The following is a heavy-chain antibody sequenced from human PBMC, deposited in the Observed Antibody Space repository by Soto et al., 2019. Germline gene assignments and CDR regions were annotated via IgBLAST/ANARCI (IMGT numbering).Heavy chain of an antibody. CDR3: ARGLNRWFGEFSPTP. CDR2: IYYSGST. V-gene: IGHV4-61*01. D-gene: IGHD3-10*01. Sequence: PSETLSLTCTVSGGSVSSGSYYWSWIRQPPGKGLEWIGYIYYSGSTNYNPSLKSRVTISVDTSKNQFSLKLSSVTAADTAVYYCARGLNRWFGEFSPTPWGQGTLVTVSS. J-gene: IGHJ5*02. CDR1: GGSVSSGSYY.